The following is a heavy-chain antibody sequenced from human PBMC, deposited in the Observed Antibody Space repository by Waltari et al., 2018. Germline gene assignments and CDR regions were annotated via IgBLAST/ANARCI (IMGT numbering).Heavy chain of an antibody. J-gene: IGHJ4*02. V-gene: IGHV4-39*07. CDR2: IYYSGST. Sequence: QLQLQESGPGLVKPSETLSLTCTVPGGSISSSSYYWGWIRQPPGKGLEWIGSIYYSGSTYYNPSLKSRVTISVDTSKNQFSLKLSSVTAADTAVYYCARDRGIAARRPIDYWGQGTLVTVSS. CDR3: ARDRGIAARRPIDY. CDR1: GGSISSSSYY. D-gene: IGHD6-6*01.